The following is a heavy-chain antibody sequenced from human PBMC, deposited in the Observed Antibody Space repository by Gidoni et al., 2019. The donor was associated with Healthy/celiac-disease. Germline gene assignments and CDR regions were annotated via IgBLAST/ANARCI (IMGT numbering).Heavy chain of an antibody. V-gene: IGHV1-69*02. CDR2: IIPILGIA. CDR1: GGTFSSYT. D-gene: IGHD6-6*01. J-gene: IGHJ4*02. Sequence: QVQLVQSGAEVKKPGSSVKVSCKASGGTFSSYTISWVRQAPGQGLEWMGRIIPILGIANYAQKFQGRVTITADKSTSTAYMELSSLRSEDTAVYYCARSPRSSSEFDYWGQGTLVTVSS. CDR3: ARSPRSSSEFDY.